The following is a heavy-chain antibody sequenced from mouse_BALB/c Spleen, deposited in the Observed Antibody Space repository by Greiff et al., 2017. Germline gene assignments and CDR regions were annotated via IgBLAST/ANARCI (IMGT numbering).Heavy chain of an antibody. J-gene: IGHJ4*01. D-gene: IGHD5-2*01. V-gene: IGHV5-17*02. CDR1: GFTFSSFG. CDR2: ISSGSSTI. CDR3: ARTNTLYAMDY. Sequence: EVQLQQSGGGLVQPGGSRKLSCAASGFTFSSFGMHWVRQAPEKGLEWVAYISSGSSTIYYADTVKGRFTISRDNPKNTLFLQMTSLRSEDTAMYYCARTNTLYAMDYWGQGTSVTVSS.